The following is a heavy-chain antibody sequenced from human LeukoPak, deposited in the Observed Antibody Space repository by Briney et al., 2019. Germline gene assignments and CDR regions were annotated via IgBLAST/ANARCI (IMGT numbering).Heavy chain of an antibody. CDR2: ISSSGNTI. D-gene: IGHD3-10*01. CDR1: GFTFSSYA. CDR3: ARTYYYGSGTYPAFDI. Sequence: SGGSLRLSCTASGFTFSSYAMNWVRQAPGKGLEWVSYISSSGNTIYYADSVKGRFTISRDNAKNSLYLQMNSLRAEDTAVYYCARTYYYGSGTYPAFDIWGQGTMVIVSS. V-gene: IGHV3-48*03. J-gene: IGHJ3*02.